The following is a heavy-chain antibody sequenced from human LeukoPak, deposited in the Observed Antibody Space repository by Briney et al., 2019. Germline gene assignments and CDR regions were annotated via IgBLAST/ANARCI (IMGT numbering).Heavy chain of an antibody. CDR1: GGSISSYY. CDR3: TREYGDHPNDAFDI. J-gene: IGHJ3*02. D-gene: IGHD4-17*01. Sequence: SETLSLTCTVSGGSISSYYWSWIRQPAGKGLEWIGRIYTSGSTDYNPSLKSRVTMSVDTSKNQFSLKLSSVTAADTAVYYCTREYGDHPNDAFDIWGQGTMVTVSS. V-gene: IGHV4-4*07. CDR2: IYTSGST.